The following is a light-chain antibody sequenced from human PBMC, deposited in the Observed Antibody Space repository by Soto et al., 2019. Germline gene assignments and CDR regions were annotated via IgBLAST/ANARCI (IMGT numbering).Light chain of an antibody. CDR3: QQSNSSPPT. CDR1: QSISSW. J-gene: IGKJ4*01. CDR2: AAS. V-gene: IGKV1-5*01. Sequence: DIQMTQSPSTLSASVGDRVTITCRASQSISSWLAWYQQKPGKAPKLIIYAASTLQAGVPSRFGGSGSGTDFTLTISSLQPEDFATYFCQQSNSSPPTFGGGTKVDIK.